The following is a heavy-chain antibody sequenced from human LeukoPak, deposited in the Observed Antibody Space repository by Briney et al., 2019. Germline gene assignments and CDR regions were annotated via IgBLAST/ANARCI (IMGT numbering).Heavy chain of an antibody. D-gene: IGHD6-13*01. J-gene: IGHJ3*02. V-gene: IGHV1-18*01. CDR1: GYTFTSYG. CDR2: ISAYNGNT. Sequence: ASVKVSCKASGYTFTSYGISWVRQAPGQGREWMGWISAYNGNTNYAQKLQGRVTMTTDTSTSTAYMELRSLRSDDTAVYYCARERMGPYSSSWYGAFDIWGQGTMVTVSS. CDR3: ARERMGPYSSSWYGAFDI.